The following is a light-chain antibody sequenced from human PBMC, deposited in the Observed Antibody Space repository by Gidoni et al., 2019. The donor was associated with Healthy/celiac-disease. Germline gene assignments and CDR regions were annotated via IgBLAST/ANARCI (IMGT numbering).Light chain of an antibody. CDR1: QSVSSSY. CDR2: GAS. J-gene: IGKJ3*01. CDR3: QQYGSSPRFT. Sequence: EIVLTQSPGTLSLSPGERATLSCRASQSVSSSYLAWYQQKPGQAPRLLIYGASSRATGIPDRFSGSGSGTDFTLTISILEPEDFAVYYCQQYGSSPRFTFXPXTKVDIK. V-gene: IGKV3-20*01.